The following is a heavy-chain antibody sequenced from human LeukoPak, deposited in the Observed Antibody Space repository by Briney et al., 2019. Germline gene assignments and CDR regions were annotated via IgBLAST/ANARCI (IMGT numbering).Heavy chain of an antibody. CDR1: GFTFSSYA. V-gene: IGHV3-30-3*01. J-gene: IGHJ3*02. Sequence: GGSLRLSCAASGFTFSSYAMHWVRQAPGKGLEWVAVISYDGSNKYYADYVKGRFTISRDNSKNTLYLQMNSLRAEDTAVYYCVRAVLDAFDIWGQGTMVTVSS. D-gene: IGHD2/OR15-2a*01. CDR3: VRAVLDAFDI. CDR2: ISYDGSNK.